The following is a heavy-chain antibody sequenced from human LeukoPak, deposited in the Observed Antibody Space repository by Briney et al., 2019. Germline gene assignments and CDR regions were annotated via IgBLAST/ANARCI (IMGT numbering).Heavy chain of an antibody. CDR1: GFTFSDAW. J-gene: IGHJ4*02. CDR3: GRSAGD. Sequence: GGSLTLSCAASGFTFSDAWMSWVRQAPGKGLEWVGRIRNKANSYTTEYAASVKGRFAISRDDSKNSLYLQLNSLKTDDTAVYYCGRSAGDWGQGTMVTVSS. V-gene: IGHV3-72*01. CDR2: IRNKANSYTT.